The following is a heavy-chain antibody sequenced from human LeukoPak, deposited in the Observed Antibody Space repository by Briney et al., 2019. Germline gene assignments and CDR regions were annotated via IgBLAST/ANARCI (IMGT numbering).Heavy chain of an antibody. D-gene: IGHD3/OR15-3a*01. V-gene: IGHV3-48*03. J-gene: IGHJ4*02. CDR3: AREPAGLFFDANGYLDL. CDR1: GFILRKYE. Sequence: GGSLRLSCSASGFILRKYEMNWVRQAPGKGLEWISYMSSESTAIYYSDSVEGRFTMSRDNAKNSVHLQMTSLRADDTALYFCAREPAGLFFDANGYLDLWGQGVLVTVSS. CDR2: MSSESTAI.